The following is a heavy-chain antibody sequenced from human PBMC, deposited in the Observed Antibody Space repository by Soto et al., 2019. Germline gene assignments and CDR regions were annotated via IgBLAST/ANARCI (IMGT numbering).Heavy chain of an antibody. CDR2: IYYSGST. J-gene: IGHJ5*02. Sequence: PSETLSLTCTVSGCSISSYYWSWIRQPPGKGLEWIGYIYYSGSTNYNPSLKSRVTISVDTSKNQFSLKLSSVTAADTAVYYCARFDFWSGYYGPPWGQGTLVTVSS. V-gene: IGHV4-59*01. CDR1: GCSISSYY. CDR3: ARFDFWSGYYGPP. D-gene: IGHD3-3*01.